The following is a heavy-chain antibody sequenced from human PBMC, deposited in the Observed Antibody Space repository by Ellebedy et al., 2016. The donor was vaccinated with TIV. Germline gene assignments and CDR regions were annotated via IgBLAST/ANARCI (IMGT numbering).Heavy chain of an antibody. D-gene: IGHD3-16*01. J-gene: IGHJ5*02. CDR1: GYTFSSYA. V-gene: IGHV1-3*01. Sequence: AASVKVSCKASGYTFSSYAMHWVHQAPGQRLEWMGWMNAGNGNTKYSQKFQGRVTITWDTAASTAYMELSSLRSEDAAVYYCARHLRMGQENWFDPWGQGTLVTVSS. CDR3: ARHLRMGQENWFDP. CDR2: MNAGNGNT.